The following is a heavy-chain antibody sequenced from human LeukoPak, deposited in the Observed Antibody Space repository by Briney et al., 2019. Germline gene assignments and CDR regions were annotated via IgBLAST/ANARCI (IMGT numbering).Heavy chain of an antibody. Sequence: PGGSLRLSCAASGFTFSSYGMSWVRQAPGKGLEWVSSISGSGGSTYYADSVKGRFTISRDNSKNTLYLQMNSLRAEDTALYYCAKDRMDPVNYWGQGTLVTVSS. CDR3: AKDRMDPVNY. D-gene: IGHD2-2*03. V-gene: IGHV3-23*01. CDR1: GFTFSSYG. J-gene: IGHJ4*02. CDR2: ISGSGGST.